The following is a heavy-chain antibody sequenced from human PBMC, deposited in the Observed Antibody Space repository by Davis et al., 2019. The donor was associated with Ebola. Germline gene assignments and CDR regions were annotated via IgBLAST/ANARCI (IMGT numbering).Heavy chain of an antibody. CDR2: ISNSGLTI. J-gene: IGHJ5*02. Sequence: GESLKISCETSGFSFSDYFMSWIRQAPGKGPEWIASISNSGLTIEYAASLKGRFTISRVNAENTLYLQMNSLGAEDTAVYYCARDRAGSGLPFDPWGQGTLVTVSS. D-gene: IGHD3-10*01. CDR3: ARDRAGSGLPFDP. V-gene: IGHV3-11*01. CDR1: GFSFSDYF.